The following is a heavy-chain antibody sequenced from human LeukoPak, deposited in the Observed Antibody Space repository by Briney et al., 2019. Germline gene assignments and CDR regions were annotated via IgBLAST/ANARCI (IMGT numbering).Heavy chain of an antibody. Sequence: SETLSLTCTVSGGSISSSSYYWGWIRQPPGKGLEWIGSIYYSGSTYYNPSLKSRVTISVDTSKNQFSLKLSSVTAADTAVYYCARVFGYSYGFTHYYYYMDVWGKGTTVTVSS. CDR2: IYYSGST. J-gene: IGHJ6*03. V-gene: IGHV4-39*01. CDR1: GGSISSSSYY. D-gene: IGHD5-18*01. CDR3: ARVFGYSYGFTHYYYYMDV.